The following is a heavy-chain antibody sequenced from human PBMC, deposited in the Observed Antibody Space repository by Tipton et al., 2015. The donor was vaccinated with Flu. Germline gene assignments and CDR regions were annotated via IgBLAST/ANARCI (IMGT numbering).Heavy chain of an antibody. D-gene: IGHD3-16*01. CDR3: ARLSYYDVDLKNWYFEY. CDR1: GGSISGYY. Sequence: TLSLTCTVSGGSISGYYYNWIRQPPGKGLEWIGYIYYSGSTIYSPSLKSRVTISVDTSKNQLSLRLSSVTAADTAVYFCARLSYYDVDLKNWYFEYWGQGTLVAVSS. V-gene: IGHV4-59*08. CDR2: IYYSGST. J-gene: IGHJ4*02.